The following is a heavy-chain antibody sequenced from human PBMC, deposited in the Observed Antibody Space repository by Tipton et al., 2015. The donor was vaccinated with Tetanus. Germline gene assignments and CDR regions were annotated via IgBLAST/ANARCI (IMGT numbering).Heavy chain of an antibody. J-gene: IGHJ4*02. D-gene: IGHD2/OR15-2a*01. CDR3: ARALGSMFTTFSDY. V-gene: IGHV1-2*02. CDR1: GYTFTGYY. CDR2: INPNSGGT. Sequence: QMQLVQSGAEVKKPGASVKVSCKASGYTFTGYYMHWVRQAPGQGLEWIGWINPNSGGTNYAQKFQGRVTMTRDTSISTAYMELSRLRSDDPAVYYCARALGSMFTTFSDYWGQGTLVTVSS.